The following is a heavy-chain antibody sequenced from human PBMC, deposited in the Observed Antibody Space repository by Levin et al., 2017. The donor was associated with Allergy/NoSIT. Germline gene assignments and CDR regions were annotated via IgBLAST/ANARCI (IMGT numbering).Heavy chain of an antibody. CDR1: GGSISSRSYY. D-gene: IGHD2-2*01. J-gene: IGHJ4*02. CDR2: IYYSGST. Sequence: SETLSLTCTVSGGSISSRSYYWGWIRQPPGKGLEWIGSIYYSGSTYYNPSLKSRVTISVDTSKNQFSLKLTSVTAADTAVYYCARGLDIVVVPAFDYWGQGTLVTVSS. CDR3: ARGLDIVVVPAFDY. V-gene: IGHV4-39*01.